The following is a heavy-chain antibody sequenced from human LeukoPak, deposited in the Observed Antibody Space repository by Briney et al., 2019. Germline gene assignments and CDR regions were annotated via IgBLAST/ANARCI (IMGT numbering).Heavy chain of an antibody. Sequence: GGSLRLSCAASGFTFSTHWMSWVRQAPGKGLGWVANIKEDGSEKYYVDSVKGRFTISRDNAKNSLYLQMNSLRAEDTAVYYCARTIRGYWGQGTLVTVSS. CDR1: GFTFSTHW. CDR2: IKEDGSEK. J-gene: IGHJ4*02. V-gene: IGHV3-7*01. CDR3: ARTIRGY. D-gene: IGHD3-10*01.